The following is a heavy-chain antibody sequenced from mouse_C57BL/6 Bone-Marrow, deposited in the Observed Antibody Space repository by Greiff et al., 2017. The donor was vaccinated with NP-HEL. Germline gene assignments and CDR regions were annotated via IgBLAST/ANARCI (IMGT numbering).Heavy chain of an antibody. V-gene: IGHV7-1*01. CDR3: ARDAWGDYYAMDY. CDR2: SRNKANDYTT. J-gene: IGHJ4*01. D-gene: IGHD4-1*01. CDR1: GFTFSDFY. Sequence: EVKVVESGGGLVQSGRSLRLSCATSGFTFSDFYMEWVRQAPGKGLEWIAASRNKANDYTTEYSASVKGRFIVSRDTSQSILYLQMNALRAEDTAIYYCARDAWGDYYAMDYWGQGTSVTVSS.